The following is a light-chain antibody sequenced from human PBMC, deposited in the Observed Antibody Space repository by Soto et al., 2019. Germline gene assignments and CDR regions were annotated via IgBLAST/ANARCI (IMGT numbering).Light chain of an antibody. CDR2: DAS. CDR1: QSVSSY. V-gene: IGKV3-11*01. J-gene: IGKJ5*01. Sequence: EIVLTQSPATLSLSPGERATLSCRASQSVSSYLAWYQQKPGQAPRLLIYDASTRATGIPARFSGSGSGTDFPLTTSSLEPEDFAVYYCQQRSNWPPRITFGQGTRLEIK. CDR3: QQRSNWPPRIT.